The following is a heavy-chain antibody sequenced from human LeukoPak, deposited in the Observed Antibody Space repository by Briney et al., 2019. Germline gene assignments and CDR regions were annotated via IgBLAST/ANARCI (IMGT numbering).Heavy chain of an antibody. CDR3: ARVIGIAVADTFDY. D-gene: IGHD6-19*01. CDR1: GYTFTGYY. Sequence: ASVKVSCKASGYTFTGYYMHWVRQAPGQGLEWMGWINPNSGGTNYAQKFQGRVTMTRDTSISTAYMELSRLRSDDTAVYYCARVIGIAVADTFDYWGQGTLVTVSS. CDR2: INPNSGGT. J-gene: IGHJ4*02. V-gene: IGHV1-2*02.